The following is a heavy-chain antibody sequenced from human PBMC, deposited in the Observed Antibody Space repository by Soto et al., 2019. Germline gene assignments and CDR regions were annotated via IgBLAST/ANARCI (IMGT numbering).Heavy chain of an antibody. CDR2: ISAYNGNT. Sequence: SCKASGGTFSSYAITWGRQAPGQGLEWMGWISAYNGNTNYAQKLQGRVTMTTDTSTSTAYMELRSLRSDDTAVHYCARASGSSYWFDPWGQGTLVTVS. CDR1: GGTFSSYA. D-gene: IGHD1-26*01. CDR3: ARASGSSYWFDP. V-gene: IGHV1-18*01. J-gene: IGHJ5*02.